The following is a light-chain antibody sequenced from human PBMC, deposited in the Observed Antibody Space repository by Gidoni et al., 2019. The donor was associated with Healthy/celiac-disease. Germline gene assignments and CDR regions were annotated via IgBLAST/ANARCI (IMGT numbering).Light chain of an antibody. V-gene: IGKV1-39*01. J-gene: IGKJ5*01. Sequence: QMTQSPSSLSASVCERFTITCRASQSSSSYLNWYQKKPGKAPKLLNYAAYSLQSGVPSRCSGSGAGKDFILTISRQQPEDVATYYCQQSYSNPTFGQGTRLEIK. CDR1: QSSSSY. CDR3: QQSYSNPT. CDR2: AAY.